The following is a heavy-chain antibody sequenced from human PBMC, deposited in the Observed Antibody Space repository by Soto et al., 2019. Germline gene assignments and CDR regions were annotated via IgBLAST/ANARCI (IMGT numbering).Heavy chain of an antibody. Sequence: QVQLMQSGLEVKRPGASVKVSCKTSGYTFTSYVISWVRQAPGHGLEWMGWISADNHNTNVAQNFQGRVTLTTDTSTTTVFMELRNLRSDDTAVDYCARESRNYDDLDYWGQCTLVTVSS. CDR3: ARESRNYDDLDY. J-gene: IGHJ4*02. CDR2: ISADNHNT. CDR1: GYTFTSYV. D-gene: IGHD3-22*01. V-gene: IGHV1-18*01.